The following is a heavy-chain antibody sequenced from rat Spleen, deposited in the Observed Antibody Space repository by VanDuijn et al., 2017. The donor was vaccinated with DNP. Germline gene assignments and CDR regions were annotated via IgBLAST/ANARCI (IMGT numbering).Heavy chain of an antibody. V-gene: IGHV10-4*01. Sequence: EVQVVESGGGLVQPKGSLKLSCAASGFDFNSYVMSWVRQAPGKGLDWVASISIKTHNYATLYADSVKERFTISRDDSQNMVYLQMNNLKTEDTALYYCTSTWYFDFWGPGTMVTVSS. CDR3: TSTWYFDF. CDR1: GFDFNSYV. J-gene: IGHJ1*01. CDR2: ISIKTHNYAT.